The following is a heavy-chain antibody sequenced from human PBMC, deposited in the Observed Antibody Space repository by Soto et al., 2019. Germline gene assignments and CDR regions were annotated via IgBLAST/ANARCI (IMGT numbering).Heavy chain of an antibody. CDR2: MSYDGSNK. Sequence: QVQLVESGGGVVQPGRSLRLSCAASGFTFSSYAMHWVRRAPGKGLEWMAVMSYDGSNKYYADSVKGRFTISRDNSKKTLDLQMNSPRPEDTAVYDCARGGGAYWGQGTLVIVSS. J-gene: IGHJ4*02. CDR1: GFTFSSYA. CDR3: ARGGGAY. D-gene: IGHD3-16*01. V-gene: IGHV3-30-3*01.